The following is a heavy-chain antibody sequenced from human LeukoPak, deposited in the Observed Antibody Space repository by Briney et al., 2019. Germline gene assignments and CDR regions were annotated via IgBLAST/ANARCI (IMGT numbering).Heavy chain of an antibody. CDR1: GFTFDDYA. CDR2: SSWNSGSI. CDR3: AKGPPHGIAVAGVFDY. Sequence: PGGSLRLSCAASGFTFDDYAMHWVRQARGKGLEWVSGSSWNSGSIVYADSVKGRFTISRDNAKNSLYLQMNSLRAEDTALYYCAKGPPHGIAVAGVFDYWGQGTLVTVSS. J-gene: IGHJ4*02. V-gene: IGHV3-9*01. D-gene: IGHD6-19*01.